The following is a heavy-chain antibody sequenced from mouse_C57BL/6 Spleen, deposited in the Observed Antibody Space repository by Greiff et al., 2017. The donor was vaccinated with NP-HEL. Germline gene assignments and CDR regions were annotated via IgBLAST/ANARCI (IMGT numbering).Heavy chain of an antibody. D-gene: IGHD2-1*01. J-gene: IGHJ3*01. V-gene: IGHV14-4*01. CDR1: GFNIKDDY. CDR3: TTCYYGNKAWFAY. CDR2: IDPENGDT. Sequence: EVQLQQSGAELVRPGASVKLSCTASGFNIKDDYMHWVKQRPEQGLEWIGWIDPENGDTEYASKFQGKATITADTSSNTAYLQLSSLTSEDTAVYYCTTCYYGNKAWFAYWGQGTLVTVSA.